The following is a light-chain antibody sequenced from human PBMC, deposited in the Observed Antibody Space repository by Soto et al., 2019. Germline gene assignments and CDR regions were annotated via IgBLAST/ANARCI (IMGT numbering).Light chain of an antibody. V-gene: IGKV3-15*01. J-gene: IGKJ3*01. CDR1: QSVSSN. CDR2: GAS. Sequence: EIVMTQSPATLSVSPGERATLSCRASQSVSSNLAWYQQKPCQAPRLLIYGASTRATGIPARFSGSGSGTECTLTISSLQSEDFAVYYGQQYINWPPLFAFGPGTKVDIK. CDR3: QQYINWPPLFA.